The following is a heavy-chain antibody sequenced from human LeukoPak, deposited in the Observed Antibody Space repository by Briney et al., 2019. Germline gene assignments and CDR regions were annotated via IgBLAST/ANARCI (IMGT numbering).Heavy chain of an antibody. J-gene: IGHJ4*02. Sequence: PGGSLRLSCAASGFTFSSYAMHWVRQAPGKGLEWVAVISYDGSNKYYADSVKGRFTISRDNSKNTLYLQMNSLRAEDTAVYYCARDLRMELWYFDYWGQRTLVTVSS. CDR2: ISYDGSNK. V-gene: IGHV3-30-3*01. CDR1: GFTFSSYA. D-gene: IGHD5-18*01. CDR3: ARDLRMELWYFDY.